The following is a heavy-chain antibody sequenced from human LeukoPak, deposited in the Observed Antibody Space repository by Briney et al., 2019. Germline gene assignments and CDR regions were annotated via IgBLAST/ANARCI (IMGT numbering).Heavy chain of an antibody. D-gene: IGHD3-3*01. V-gene: IGHV3-11*04. CDR2: ISSSGSTI. Sequence: PGGSLRLSCAASGFTFSDYYMSWIRQAPGKGLEWVSYISSSGSTIYYADSVKGRFTISRDNAKNSLYLQMNSLRAEDTAVYYCAGAELGYYDFWSGPNGGGYFDYRGQGTLVTVSS. J-gene: IGHJ4*02. CDR3: AGAELGYYDFWSGPNGGGYFDY. CDR1: GFTFSDYY.